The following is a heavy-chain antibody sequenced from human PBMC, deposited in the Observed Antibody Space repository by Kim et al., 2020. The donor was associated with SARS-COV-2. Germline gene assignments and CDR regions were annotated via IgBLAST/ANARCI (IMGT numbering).Heavy chain of an antibody. CDR2: IYYSGST. CDR3: AREMGGIAVAGLGRSGLRNAGSVDP. Sequence: SETLSLTCTVSGGSISSYYWSWIRQPPGKGLEWIGFIYYSGSTNYNPSLKSRVTISVDTSKNQFSLKLSSVTAADTAVYYCAREMGGIAVAGLGRSGLRNAGSVDPWGQGTLVTVSS. J-gene: IGHJ5*02. V-gene: IGHV4-59*13. D-gene: IGHD6-19*01. CDR1: GGSISSYY.